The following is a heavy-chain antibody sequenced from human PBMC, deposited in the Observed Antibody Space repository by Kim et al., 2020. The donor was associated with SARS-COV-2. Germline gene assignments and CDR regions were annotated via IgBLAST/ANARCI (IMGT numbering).Heavy chain of an antibody. CDR1: GYSFTSYW. CDR2: IYPGDSDT. J-gene: IGHJ6*02. Sequence: GESLKISCKGSGYSFTSYWIGWVRQMPGKGLEWMGIIYPGDSDTRYSPSFQGQVTISADKSISTAYLQWSSLKASDTAMYYCARNGYYGSGSYYYYYGMDVWGQGTTVTVSS. V-gene: IGHV5-51*01. CDR3: ARNGYYGSGSYYYYYGMDV. D-gene: IGHD3-10*01.